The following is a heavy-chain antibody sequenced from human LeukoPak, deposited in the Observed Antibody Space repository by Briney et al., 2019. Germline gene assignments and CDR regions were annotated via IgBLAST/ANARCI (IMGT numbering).Heavy chain of an antibody. CDR2: ITSSSSYI. J-gene: IGHJ3*02. CDR3: ARYRFVVGATDSFDM. V-gene: IGHV3-21*01. Sequence: GGSLRLSCAASGFTFSSYSMNWVRQAPGKGLEWVSSITSSSSYIYYAASVKGRFTISRDNAKHSLYLQMNSLRAEDTAVYYCARYRFVVGATDSFDMWGQGTTVTVSS. CDR1: GFTFSSYS. D-gene: IGHD1-26*01.